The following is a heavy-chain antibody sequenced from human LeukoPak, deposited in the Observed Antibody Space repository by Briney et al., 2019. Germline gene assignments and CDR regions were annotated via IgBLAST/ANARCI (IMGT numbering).Heavy chain of an antibody. D-gene: IGHD6-19*01. CDR3: TRGSGDYYYMDV. Sequence: PGGSLRLSCTASGFTFGDYAMSWVRQAPGKGLEWVGFIRSKAYGGTTEYAASVKGRFTISRDDSKSIAYLQMNSLKTEDTAVYYCTRGSGDYYYMDVWGKGTTVTVSS. CDR2: IRSKAYGGTT. CDR1: GFTFGDYA. V-gene: IGHV3-49*04. J-gene: IGHJ6*03.